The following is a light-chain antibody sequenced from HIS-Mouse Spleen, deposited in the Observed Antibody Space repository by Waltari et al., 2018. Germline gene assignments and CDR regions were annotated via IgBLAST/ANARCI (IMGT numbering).Light chain of an antibody. Sequence: QSALTQPASVSGSPGQSITISCPGTSIDVWSYHLVPWYQQHPGKAPKLMIYEGSKRPSGVSNRFSGSKSGNTASLTISGLQAEDEADYYCCSYAGSSTWVFGGGTKLTVL. CDR2: EGS. J-gene: IGLJ3*02. CDR3: CSYAGSSTWV. V-gene: IGLV2-23*01. CDR1: SIDVWSYHL.